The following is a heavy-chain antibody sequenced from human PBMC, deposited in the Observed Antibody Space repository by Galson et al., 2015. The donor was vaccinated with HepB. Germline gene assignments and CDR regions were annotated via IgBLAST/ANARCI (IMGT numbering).Heavy chain of an antibody. J-gene: IGHJ4*02. CDR3: ARGSYEFGASIVPGFDY. D-gene: IGHD3-10*01. CDR2: ISYDGSNK. V-gene: IGHV3-30-3*01. Sequence: SLRLSCAASGFSFSNYALDWVRQAPDKGLEWVAIISYDGSNKYYADSVKGRFTISRDNSQDTVYLQMNSLRAEDTAMYYCARGSYEFGASIVPGFDYWGQGTLVTVSS. CDR1: GFSFSNYA.